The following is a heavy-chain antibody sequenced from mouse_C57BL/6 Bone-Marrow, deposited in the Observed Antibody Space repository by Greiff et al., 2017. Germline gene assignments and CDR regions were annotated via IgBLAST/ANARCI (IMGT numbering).Heavy chain of an antibody. CDR2: IRSKSSNYAT. D-gene: IGHD2-3*01. CDR1: GFTFNTYA. Sequence: EVQLVESGGGLVQPKGSLKLSCAASGFTFNTYAMHWVRQAPGKGLEWVARIRSKSSNYATYYADSVKDRFTITRDDSQSMLYLQMNNLKTEDTAMYYGVRGYDCCEYYAMDYWGQGTSVTVSS. CDR3: VRGYDCCEYYAMDY. V-gene: IGHV10-3*01. J-gene: IGHJ4*01.